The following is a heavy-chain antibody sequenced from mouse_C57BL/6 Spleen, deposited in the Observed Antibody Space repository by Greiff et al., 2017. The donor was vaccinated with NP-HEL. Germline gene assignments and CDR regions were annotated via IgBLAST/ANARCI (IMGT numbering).Heavy chain of an antibody. CDR1: GYSITSGYY. CDR2: ISYDGSN. D-gene: IGHD1-1*01. Sequence: EVKLMESGPGLVKPSQSLSLTCSVTGYSITSGYYWNWIRQFPGNKLEWMGYISYDGSNNYNPSLKNRISITRDTSKNQFFLKLNSVTTEDTATYYCARGGDYYGSSYGFDYWGQGTTLTVSS. V-gene: IGHV3-6*01. CDR3: ARGGDYYGSSYGFDY. J-gene: IGHJ2*01.